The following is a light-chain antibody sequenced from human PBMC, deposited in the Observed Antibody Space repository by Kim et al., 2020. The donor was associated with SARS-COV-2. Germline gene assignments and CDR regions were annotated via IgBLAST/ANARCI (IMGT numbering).Light chain of an antibody. J-gene: IGLJ2*01. V-gene: IGLV7-46*01. CDR3: LLSYGDTRKI. Sequence: QAVVTQEPSLTVSPGGTVTLTCGSNTGTLTSGHFPYWFQQKPGQAPRALIYNTDYKYSWTPARFSGSLLGGKAALTLSDAQAEDEADYYCLLSYGDTRKIFGRGTKLTVL. CDR2: NTD. CDR1: TGTLTSGHF.